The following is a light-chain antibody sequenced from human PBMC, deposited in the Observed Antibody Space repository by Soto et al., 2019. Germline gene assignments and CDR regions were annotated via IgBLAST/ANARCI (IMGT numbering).Light chain of an antibody. Sequence: DIQMTQSPSILSASVGDRVTITCRASQSVSSWLAWYQQRPWQAPKLLIYDASTLTSGVPSRFSGSGSGTEFTLTISRLQPEDFATYYCQQYHVFWTFGQGTKVEIK. CDR2: DAS. CDR1: QSVSSW. J-gene: IGKJ1*01. CDR3: QQYHVFWT. V-gene: IGKV1-5*01.